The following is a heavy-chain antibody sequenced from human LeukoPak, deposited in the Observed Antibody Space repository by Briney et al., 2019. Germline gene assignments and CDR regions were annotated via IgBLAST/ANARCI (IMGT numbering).Heavy chain of an antibody. D-gene: IGHD3-10*01. CDR2: ISRSGYTM. J-gene: IGHJ4*02. V-gene: IGHV3-48*03. Sequence: GGSLRLSCAASGFTFSSFDMNWVRQAPGKGLEWLSYISRSGYTMDYTDSVKGRFTISRDNAKNSLSLQMNSLKVEDTAVYFCAREGSSYAPSDPFYFDYWGQGTLVTVSS. CDR3: AREGSSYAPSDPFYFDY. CDR1: GFTFSSFD.